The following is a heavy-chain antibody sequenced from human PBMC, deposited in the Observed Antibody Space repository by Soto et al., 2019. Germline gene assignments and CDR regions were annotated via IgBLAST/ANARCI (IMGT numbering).Heavy chain of an antibody. CDR2: IYYSGST. D-gene: IGHD6-13*01. V-gene: IGHV4-59*01. J-gene: IGHJ5*02. CDR1: GGSISSYY. Sequence: PSETLSLTCTVSGGSISSYYWSWIRQPPGKGLEWIGYIYYSGSTNYNPSLKSRVTISVDTSKNQFSLKLSSVTAADTAVYYCARTLGFAASNWFDPWGQGTLVTVSS. CDR3: ARTLGFAASNWFDP.